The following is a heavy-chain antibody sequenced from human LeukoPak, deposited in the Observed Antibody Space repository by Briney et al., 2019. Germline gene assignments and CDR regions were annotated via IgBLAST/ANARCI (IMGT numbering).Heavy chain of an antibody. D-gene: IGHD3-3*01. J-gene: IGHJ4*02. Sequence: AASVKVSCKASGYTFTGYYMHWVRQAPGQGLEWMGWINPNSGGTNYAQKFQGRVTMTRDTSISTAYMELSRLRSDDTAVYYCARDLHLGFLEWLGNYWGQGTLVTVSS. CDR1: GYTFTGYY. CDR2: INPNSGGT. CDR3: ARDLHLGFLEWLGNY. V-gene: IGHV1-2*02.